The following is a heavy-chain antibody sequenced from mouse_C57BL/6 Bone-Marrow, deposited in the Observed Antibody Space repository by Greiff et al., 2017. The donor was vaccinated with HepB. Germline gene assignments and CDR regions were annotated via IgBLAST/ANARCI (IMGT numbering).Heavy chain of an antibody. Sequence: VQLQQPGAELVKPGASVKMSCKASGYTFTSYWITWVKQRPGQGLEWIGDIYPGSGSTNYNEKFKSKATLTVDTSSSTAYMQLSSLTSEDSAVDYCARSNTTVVADDYWGQGTTLTVSS. D-gene: IGHD1-1*01. V-gene: IGHV1-55*01. CDR1: GYTFTSYW. CDR3: ARSNTTVVADDY. CDR2: IYPGSGST. J-gene: IGHJ2*01.